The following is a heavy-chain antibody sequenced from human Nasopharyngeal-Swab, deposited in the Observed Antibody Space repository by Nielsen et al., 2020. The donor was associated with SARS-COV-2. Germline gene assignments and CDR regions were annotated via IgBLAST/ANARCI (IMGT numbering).Heavy chain of an antibody. J-gene: IGHJ3*01. CDR2: ISGSGGST. Sequence: GESLKISCAASGFTFSSYAMSWVRQAPGKGLEWVSAISGSGGSTFYADSVKGRFTISRDNSKNTLYLQMNNLRPEDTAMYYCASPVFGVVSDAFDLWGQGTMVTVSS. D-gene: IGHD3-3*01. V-gene: IGHV3-23*01. CDR1: GFTFSSYA. CDR3: ASPVFGVVSDAFDL.